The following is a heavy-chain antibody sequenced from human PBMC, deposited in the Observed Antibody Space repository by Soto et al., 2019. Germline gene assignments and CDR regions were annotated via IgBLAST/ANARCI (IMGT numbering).Heavy chain of an antibody. CDR2: ISSRGDRT. D-gene: IGHD5-18*01. J-gene: IGHJ6*02. Sequence: GGSLRLSCAGSGFTFSRYAMNWVRQAPGKXLEWVSIISSRGDRTSYAESVKGRFTISRDDSKNTLFLHMNSLGAEDTAVYYCAKETGYSYGFQPNALDVWGQGTTVTVSS. CDR3: AKETGYSYGFQPNALDV. CDR1: GFTFSRYA. V-gene: IGHV3-23*01.